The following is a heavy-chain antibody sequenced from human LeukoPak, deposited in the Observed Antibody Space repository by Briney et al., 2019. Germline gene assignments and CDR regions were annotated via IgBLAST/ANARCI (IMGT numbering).Heavy chain of an antibody. CDR3: ARVAYYYYYYMDV. CDR1: GFTFCSYA. V-gene: IGHV3-64*01. J-gene: IGHJ6*03. Sequence: GGSPRVSCAASGFTFCSYAMRWVRPAPGKGLEFVSAISINGSSKYYANSVKGRFTISRDNSKNTLYLQMGSLRAEDMAVYYCARVAYYYYYYMDVWGKGTTVTVSS. CDR2: ISINGSSK.